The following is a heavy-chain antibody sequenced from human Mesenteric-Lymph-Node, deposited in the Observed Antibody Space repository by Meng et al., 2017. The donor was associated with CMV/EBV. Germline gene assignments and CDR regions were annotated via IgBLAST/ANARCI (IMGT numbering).Heavy chain of an antibody. CDR2: IDHSGST. J-gene: IGHJ4*01. Sequence: GGSFSCYYWSWIRQSPGKGLEWIGEIDHSGSTSYNPSLTRRITMSVDTSRTQFSLTLNSVTAADTAVYYCARAPFYYDASGYALDYWGQGTLVTVSS. CDR1: GGSFSCYY. D-gene: IGHD3-22*01. CDR3: ARAPFYYDASGYALDY. V-gene: IGHV4-34*01.